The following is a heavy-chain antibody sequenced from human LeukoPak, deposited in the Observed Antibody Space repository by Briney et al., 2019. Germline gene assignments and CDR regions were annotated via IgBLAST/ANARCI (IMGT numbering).Heavy chain of an antibody. D-gene: IGHD3-3*01. CDR2: IKQDGSEE. V-gene: IGHV3-7*01. CDR3: AKDGRDYDFWSHLHYYYMDV. Sequence: PGGTLRLSCAASGFTFSSYGMSWVRQAPGKGLEWVANIKQDGSEEYYADSVKGRFAISRDNAKTSVYLQMNSLGAEDTAVYYCAKDGRDYDFWSHLHYYYMDVWGKGTTVTVSS. J-gene: IGHJ6*03. CDR1: GFTFSSYG.